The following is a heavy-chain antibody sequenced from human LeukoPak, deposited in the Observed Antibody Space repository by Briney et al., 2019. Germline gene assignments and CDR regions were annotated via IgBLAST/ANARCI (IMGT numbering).Heavy chain of an antibody. CDR3: ASYEYLDRSRTRMGSAYGMDV. CDR2: INPNSGGT. V-gene: IGHV1-2*06. CDR1: GYTFTGYY. J-gene: IGHJ6*02. Sequence: GASVKVSCKASGYTFTGYYMHWVRQAPGQGLEWMGRINPNSGGTNYAQKFQGRVTMTRDTSISTAYMELSRLRSDDTAVYYCASYEYLDRSRTRMGSAYGMDVWGQGTTVTVSS. D-gene: IGHD3-16*01.